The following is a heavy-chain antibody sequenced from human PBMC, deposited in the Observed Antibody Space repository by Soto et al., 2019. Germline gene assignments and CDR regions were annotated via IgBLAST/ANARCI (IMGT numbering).Heavy chain of an antibody. J-gene: IGHJ5*02. V-gene: IGHV1-24*01. Sequence: ASVKVSCKVSGYTLTELSMHWVRQAPGKGLEWMGGFDPEDGETIYAQKFQGRVTMTEDTSTDTAYMELSSLRSEDTAVYYCAIIGYCSGGICYSPDLINWFHPWCQGTLVTVSS. D-gene: IGHD2-15*01. CDR3: AIIGYCSGGICYSPDLINWFHP. CDR1: GYTLTELS. CDR2: FDPEDGET.